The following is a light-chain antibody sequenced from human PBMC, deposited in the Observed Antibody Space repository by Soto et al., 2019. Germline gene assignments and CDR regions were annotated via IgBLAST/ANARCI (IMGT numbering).Light chain of an antibody. J-gene: IGKJ1*01. CDR3: QQYSTYSPRT. Sequence: EIVLTQSPATLSLSPGERATLSCRASQSVSSYLAWYQQKPGQAPRLLIYDASTRATGIPASFSGSGSGTDFTLTISSLEPEDFATYYCQQYSTYSPRTFGQGTKVDIK. CDR1: QSVSSY. V-gene: IGKV3-11*01. CDR2: DAS.